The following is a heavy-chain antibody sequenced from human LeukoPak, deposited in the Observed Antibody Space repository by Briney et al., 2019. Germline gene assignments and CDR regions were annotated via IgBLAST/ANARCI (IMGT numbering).Heavy chain of an antibody. J-gene: IGHJ4*02. CDR1: GGSISSSSYY. Sequence: SETLSLTCTVSGGSISSSSYYRGWIRQPPGKGLEWIGSIYYSGSTYYNPSLKSRVTISVDTSKNQFSLKLSSVTAADTAVYYCARAQKGSLVITTHHFDYWGQGTLVTVSS. CDR2: IYYSGST. V-gene: IGHV4-39*07. D-gene: IGHD3-22*01. CDR3: ARAQKGSLVITTHHFDY.